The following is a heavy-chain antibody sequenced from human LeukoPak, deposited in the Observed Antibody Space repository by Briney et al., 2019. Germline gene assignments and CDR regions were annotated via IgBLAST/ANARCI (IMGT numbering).Heavy chain of an antibody. J-gene: IGHJ6*02. D-gene: IGHD4-17*01. Sequence: GGSLRLSSAASGFTFSSYAMSWVRQAPGKGLEWVSAISGSGGSTYYADSVKGRFTISRDNSKNTLYLQMNSLRAEDTAVYYCAKVIYGDYGSMDVWGQGTTVTVSS. CDR1: GFTFSSYA. CDR2: ISGSGGST. V-gene: IGHV3-23*01. CDR3: AKVIYGDYGSMDV.